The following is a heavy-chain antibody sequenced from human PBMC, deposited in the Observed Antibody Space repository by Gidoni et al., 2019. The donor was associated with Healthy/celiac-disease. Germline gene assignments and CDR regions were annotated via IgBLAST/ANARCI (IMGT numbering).Heavy chain of an antibody. Sequence: QVQLQQWGAGLLKPSDTLSLTCAVYGGSFSGYYWSWIRQPPGKGLEWIGEINHSGSTNYNPSLKSRVTISVETSKNQFSLKLSSVTAADTAVYYCARTIVGATTGGYWYFDLWGRGTLVTVSS. V-gene: IGHV4-34*01. D-gene: IGHD1-26*01. CDR1: GGSFSGYY. CDR3: ARTIVGATTGGYWYFDL. CDR2: INHSGST. J-gene: IGHJ2*01.